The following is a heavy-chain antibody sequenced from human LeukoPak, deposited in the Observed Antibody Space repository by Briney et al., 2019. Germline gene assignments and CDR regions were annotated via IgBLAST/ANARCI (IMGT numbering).Heavy chain of an antibody. CDR1: GFTFSDSW. V-gene: IGHV3-23*01. J-gene: IGHJ4*02. Sequence: GGSLRLSCAASGFTFSDSWMSWVRQAPGKGLEWVAYISGTGFTTYYADSVKGRFTISSDSSKNTLFLQMNSLRAEDTAIYYCAKDGYNWIAFDDWGQGTLVTVSS. D-gene: IGHD1-20*01. CDR3: AKDGYNWIAFDD. CDR2: ISGTGFTT.